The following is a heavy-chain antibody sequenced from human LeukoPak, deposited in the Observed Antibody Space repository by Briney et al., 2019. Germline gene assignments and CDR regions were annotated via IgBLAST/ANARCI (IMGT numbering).Heavy chain of an antibody. Sequence: GASVKVSCKASGYTFTSYDINWVRQATGQGLEWMGWMNPNSGGTNYAQKFQGRVTMTRDTSISTAYMELSRLRSDDTAVYYCAPLTYMLNSSSPDYWGQGTLVTVSS. V-gene: IGHV1-2*02. CDR1: GYTFTSYD. J-gene: IGHJ4*02. CDR2: MNPNSGGT. D-gene: IGHD6-6*01. CDR3: APLTYMLNSSSPDY.